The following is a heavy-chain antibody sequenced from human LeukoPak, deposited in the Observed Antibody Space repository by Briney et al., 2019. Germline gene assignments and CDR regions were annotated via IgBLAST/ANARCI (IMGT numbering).Heavy chain of an antibody. V-gene: IGHV1-24*01. CDR2: FDPEDGET. Sequence: ASVKVSCKVSGYTLTELSMHWVRQAPGKGLEWMGGFDPEDGETIYAQKFQGRVTMTEDTSTSTAYMELRSLRSDDTAVYYCARVAILLWFGELSGLDYWGQGTLVTVSS. CDR3: ARVAILLWFGELSGLDY. J-gene: IGHJ4*02. CDR1: GYTLTELS. D-gene: IGHD3-10*01.